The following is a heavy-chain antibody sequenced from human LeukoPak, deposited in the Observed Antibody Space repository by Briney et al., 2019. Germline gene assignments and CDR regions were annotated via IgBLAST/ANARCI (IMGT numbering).Heavy chain of an antibody. CDR2: IYPGDSDT. CDR3: ARLPSGPALNGAFDI. V-gene: IGHV5-51*01. D-gene: IGHD6-19*01. CDR1: GYSFTSYW. J-gene: IGHJ3*02. Sequence: GESLKISCKGSGYSFTSYWIGWVRQMPGKGLEWMGIIYPGDSDTRYSPSFQGQVTISADKSISTAYLQWSSLKASDTAMYYCARLPSGPALNGAFDIWGQGTMVTVSS.